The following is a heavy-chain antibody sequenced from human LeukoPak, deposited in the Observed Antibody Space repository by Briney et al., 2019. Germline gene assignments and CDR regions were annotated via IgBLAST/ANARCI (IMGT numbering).Heavy chain of an antibody. CDR2: IYPGDSDT. V-gene: IGHV5-51*01. Sequence: KDGESLNISCKGSGYSFTSYWIGWVRQMPGKGLEWMGIIYPGDSDTRYSPSFQGQVTISADKSISTAYLQWSSLKASDTAMYYCARLAYSTTWSAARFDPWGQGTLVTVSS. D-gene: IGHD3-16*01. CDR3: ARLAYSTTWSAARFDP. J-gene: IGHJ5*02. CDR1: GYSFTSYW.